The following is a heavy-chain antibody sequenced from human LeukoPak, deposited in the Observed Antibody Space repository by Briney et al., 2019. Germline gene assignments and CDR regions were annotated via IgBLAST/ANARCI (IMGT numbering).Heavy chain of an antibody. D-gene: IGHD3-22*01. J-gene: IGHJ4*02. CDR1: GFTFSSYA. Sequence: PGGSLRLSCAASGFTFSSYAMSWVRQAPGKGLEWVSAISGSGGSTYYADSVKGRFTISRDNSKNTLYLQVNSLRAEDTAVYYCAKVGPLGQWLLLIDYWGQGTLVTVSS. CDR2: ISGSGGST. CDR3: AKVGPLGQWLLLIDY. V-gene: IGHV3-23*01.